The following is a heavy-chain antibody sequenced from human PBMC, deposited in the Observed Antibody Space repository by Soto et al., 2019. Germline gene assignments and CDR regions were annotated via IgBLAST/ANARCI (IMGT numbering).Heavy chain of an antibody. CDR3: ARIRTGYFDWHWEY. Sequence: TMSLTCTVSGGSRSSGGYYWNWIRQHPGKGLEWIGYIYYSGSTYYNPSLKSRVTISVDTSKNQFSLKLSSVTAADTAVYYCARIRTGYFDWHWEYWGQGTLVTVSS. J-gene: IGHJ4*02. CDR1: GGSRSSGGYY. CDR2: IYYSGST. V-gene: IGHV4-31*03. D-gene: IGHD3-9*01.